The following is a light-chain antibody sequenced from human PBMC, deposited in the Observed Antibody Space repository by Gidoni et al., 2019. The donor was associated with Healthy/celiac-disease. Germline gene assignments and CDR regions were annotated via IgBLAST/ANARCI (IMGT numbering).Light chain of an antibody. J-gene: IGKJ3*01. CDR2: DAS. CDR3: QQRF. CDR1: QSVSSY. Sequence: EIVLTQSPATLSLSPGERATLSCRASQSVSSYLAWYQQKPGQAPRLLIYDASNRATGIPARFSGSGSGTDFTPTISSLEPEDFAVYYCQQRFFGPGTKVDIK. V-gene: IGKV3-11*01.